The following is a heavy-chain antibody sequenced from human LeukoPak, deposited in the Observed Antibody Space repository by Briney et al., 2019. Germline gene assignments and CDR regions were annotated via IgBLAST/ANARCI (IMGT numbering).Heavy chain of an antibody. CDR1: GGSISSYY. D-gene: IGHD6-13*01. Sequence: SETLSLTCTVSGGSISSYYWSWIRQPPGKGLEWIGYIYYSGSTNYNPSLKSRVTISVDTPKNQFSLKLSSVTAADTAVYYCAGGYSSSWYWFDPWGQGTLVTVSS. CDR3: AGGYSSSWYWFDP. J-gene: IGHJ5*02. CDR2: IYYSGST. V-gene: IGHV4-59*01.